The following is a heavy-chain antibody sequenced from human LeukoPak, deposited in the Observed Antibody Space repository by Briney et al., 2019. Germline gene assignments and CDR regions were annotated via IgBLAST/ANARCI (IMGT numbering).Heavy chain of an antibody. V-gene: IGHV1-24*01. Sequence: ASVKVSCKVSGYTLTELSMHWVRQAPGKGLEWMGGFDPGDGETIYAQKFQGRVTMTEDTSTDTAYMELSSLRSEDTAVYYCAKLLVGATPSEAFDIWGQGTMVTVSS. CDR2: FDPGDGET. CDR1: GYTLTELS. J-gene: IGHJ3*02. D-gene: IGHD1-26*01. CDR3: AKLLVGATPSEAFDI.